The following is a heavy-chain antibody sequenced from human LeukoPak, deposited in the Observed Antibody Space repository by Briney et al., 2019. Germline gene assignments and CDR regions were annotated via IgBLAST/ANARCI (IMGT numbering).Heavy chain of an antibody. D-gene: IGHD5-18*01. V-gene: IGHV4-38-2*02. Sequence: KTSETLSLTCTVSGDFISNGHYWGWIRQPPGKGLEWIGSLDHTGITYYNPSLKSRVTMSVDTSKDQFSLKVGSMTAADTAVYYCARAGGYGLIDYWGQGTMVTVSS. CDR2: LDHTGIT. J-gene: IGHJ4*02. CDR1: GDFISNGHY. CDR3: ARAGGYGLIDY.